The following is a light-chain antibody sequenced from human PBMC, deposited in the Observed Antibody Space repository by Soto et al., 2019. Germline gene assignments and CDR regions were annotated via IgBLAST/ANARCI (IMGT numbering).Light chain of an antibody. Sequence: QLVLTQSPAASASLGASVKLTCTLRSGHSRYAIAWHQQQPEKGPRYLMKLNSDGSHSKGDGIPDRFSGSSSGAERYLTISSLQSEDEADYYCQTWGTGIHVVFGGGTRLPVL. CDR2: LNSDGSH. V-gene: IGLV4-69*01. CDR1: SGHSRYA. CDR3: QTWGTGIHVV. J-gene: IGLJ2*01.